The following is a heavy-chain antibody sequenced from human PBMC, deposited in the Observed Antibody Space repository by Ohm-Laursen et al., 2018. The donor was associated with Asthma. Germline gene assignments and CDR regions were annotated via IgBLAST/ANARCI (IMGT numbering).Heavy chain of an antibody. CDR3: ARIGPEWELPGREYSLHH. CDR2: ISTAGTFI. D-gene: IGHD1-26*01. V-gene: IGHV3-21*01. Sequence: SLRLSCTASGYTFSRYSIHWIRQAPGKGLEWVASISTAGTFIYYADSVRGRFTTSRDNARNLVFLQMDSLRAEDTALYYCARIGPEWELPGREYSLHHWGQGTQVTVSS. CDR1: GYTFSRYS. J-gene: IGHJ1*01.